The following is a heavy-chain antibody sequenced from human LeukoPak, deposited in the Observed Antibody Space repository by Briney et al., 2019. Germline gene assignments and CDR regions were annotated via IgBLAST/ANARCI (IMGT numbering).Heavy chain of an antibody. V-gene: IGHV3-48*03. D-gene: IGHD1-1*01. J-gene: IGHJ4*02. Sequence: QPGGSLRLSCVASGFTFSSYGMNWVRQVPGKALEWVSYIDFGGRIIYYADHVKGRFTISRDNAKNSVYLQMNSLRAEDTAVYYCARGIGLERRYFQFDYWGQGILVTVSS. CDR1: GFTFSSYG. CDR2: IDFGGRII. CDR3: ARGIGLERRYFQFDY.